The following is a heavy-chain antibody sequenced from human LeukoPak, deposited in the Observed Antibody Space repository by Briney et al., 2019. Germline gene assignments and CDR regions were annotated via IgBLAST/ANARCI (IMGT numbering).Heavy chain of an antibody. CDR3: TTVLSDSSAYYVPLDAFDI. V-gene: IGHV3-15*01. J-gene: IGHJ3*02. Sequence: GGSLRLSCATSGFTFSNAWMSWVRQAPGKGLEWIGRIKSNSDGETTDYAAPVKGRFTISRDDSKNTLYLQMNSLKTEDTAVYYCTTVLSDSSAYYVPLDAFDIWGQGTMVTVSS. CDR2: IKSNSDGETT. CDR1: GFTFSNAW. D-gene: IGHD3-22*01.